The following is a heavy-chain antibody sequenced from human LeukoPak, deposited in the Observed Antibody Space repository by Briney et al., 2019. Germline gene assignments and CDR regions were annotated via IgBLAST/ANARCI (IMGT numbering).Heavy chain of an antibody. Sequence: SETLSLTCTVSGGSISSYYWSWIRQPAGKGLEWIGRTYTSGSTNYNPSLKSRVTMSVDTSKNQFSLKLSSVTAADTAVYYCARDVKAAAGPTRAYYYYYYGMDVWGQGTTVTVSS. J-gene: IGHJ6*02. V-gene: IGHV4-4*07. CDR2: TYTSGST. CDR3: ARDVKAAAGPTRAYYYYYYGMDV. D-gene: IGHD6-13*01. CDR1: GGSISSYY.